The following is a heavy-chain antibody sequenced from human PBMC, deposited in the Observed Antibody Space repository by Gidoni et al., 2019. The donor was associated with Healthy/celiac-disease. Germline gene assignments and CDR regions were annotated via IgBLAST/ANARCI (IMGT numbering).Heavy chain of an antibody. J-gene: IGHJ4*02. CDR3: ARSRAHSRLYDSSGYYAGGIDY. CDR2: IIPIFGTA. D-gene: IGHD3-22*01. V-gene: IGHV1-69*01. Sequence: QVQLVQSGAEVKKPGSSVKVSCKASGGTFSSYAISWVRQAPGQGLEWMGGIIPIFGTANYAQKFQGRVTITADESTSTAYMELSSLRSEDTAVYYCARSRAHSRLYDSSGYYAGGIDYWGQGTLVTVSS. CDR1: GGTFSSYA.